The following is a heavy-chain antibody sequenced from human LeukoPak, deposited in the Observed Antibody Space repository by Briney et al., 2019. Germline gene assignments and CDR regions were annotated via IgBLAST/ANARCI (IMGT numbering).Heavy chain of an antibody. CDR1: GGSIRSDY. Sequence: SETLSLTCTVSGGSIRSDYWSWIRQPPGKGLEWIGHIYHSGSAKYNSSLKSRVTISIDTSKSQFSLRLSSVTAADTAVYYCGSCRRRKSLGYCSTTSCYNSRSFDYWGQGTLVTVSS. CDR2: IYHSGSA. CDR3: GSCRRRKSLGYCSTTSCYNSRSFDY. D-gene: IGHD2-2*02. V-gene: IGHV4-59*12. J-gene: IGHJ4*02.